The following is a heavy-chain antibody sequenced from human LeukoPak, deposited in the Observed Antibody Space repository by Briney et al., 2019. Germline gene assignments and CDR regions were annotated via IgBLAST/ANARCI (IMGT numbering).Heavy chain of an antibody. J-gene: IGHJ4*02. V-gene: IGHV1-46*01. CDR3: ARITMLRGVTNDY. CDR2: INPNGGVT. Sequence: ASVKVSCKASGYTFSDYFVHWVRQAPGQGLEWVGLINPNGGVTHYAQKFQGRVTVARDLSTNTVYMELSSLTSEDTALYYCARITMLRGVTNDYWGQGTLVTVSS. D-gene: IGHD3-10*01. CDR1: GYTFSDYF.